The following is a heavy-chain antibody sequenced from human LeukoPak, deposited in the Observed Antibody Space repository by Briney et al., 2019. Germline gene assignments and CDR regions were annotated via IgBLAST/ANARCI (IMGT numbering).Heavy chain of an antibody. CDR3: ARNPTRYREVSRGFDP. CDR2: INHSGST. CDR1: GGSFSGYY. J-gene: IGHJ5*02. V-gene: IGHV4-34*01. D-gene: IGHD3-9*01. Sequence: SETLSLTCAVYGGSFSGYYWSWIRQPPGKGLEWIGEINHSGSTNYNQSLKSRVTISVDTSKNQFSLKLSSVTAADTAVYYCARNPTRYREVSRGFDPWGQGTLVTVSS.